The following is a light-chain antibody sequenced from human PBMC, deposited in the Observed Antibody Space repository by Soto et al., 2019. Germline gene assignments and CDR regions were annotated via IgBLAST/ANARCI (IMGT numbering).Light chain of an antibody. J-gene: IGKJ3*01. CDR3: QQYNNWPPFT. V-gene: IGKV3-15*01. Sequence: EIVMTKPQVPLSAPPGERVTPSSRASQGVGSDVAWYQQKPGQPPGLLIYGASIREVGVPARFSGSGSGTEFTLTISSLQSEDFAVYYCQQYNNWPPFTYGPGTIVDIK. CDR1: QGVGSD. CDR2: GAS.